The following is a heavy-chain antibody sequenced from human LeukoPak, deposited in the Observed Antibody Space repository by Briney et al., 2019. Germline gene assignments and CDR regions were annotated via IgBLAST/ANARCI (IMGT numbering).Heavy chain of an antibody. J-gene: IGHJ4*02. D-gene: IGHD3-10*01. Sequence: PSETLSLTCTVSGASIGSSSYYWGWIRQPPGKGLEWLGSIYYSGSAYYSPSLRSRVTISVDRSKNQFSLKLSSVTAADTAVYYCARLQPREFPYYFDYWGQGTLVTVSS. CDR1: GASIGSSSYY. CDR3: ARLQPREFPYYFDY. CDR2: IYYSGSA. V-gene: IGHV4-39*01.